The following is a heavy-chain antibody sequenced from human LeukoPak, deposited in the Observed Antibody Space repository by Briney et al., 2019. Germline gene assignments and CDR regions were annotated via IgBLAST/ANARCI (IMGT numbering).Heavy chain of an antibody. CDR3: AGHYYYDSSGYYYDYYYYYMDV. CDR2: IYTSGST. CDR1: GGSISSYY. J-gene: IGHJ6*03. Sequence: SETLSLTCTVSGGSISSYYWSWIRQPPGKGLEWIGYIYTSGSTNYNPSLKSRVTISVDTSKNQFPLKLSSVTAADTAVYYCAGHYYYDSSGYYYDYYYYYMDVWGKGTTVTVSS. V-gene: IGHV4-4*09. D-gene: IGHD3-22*01.